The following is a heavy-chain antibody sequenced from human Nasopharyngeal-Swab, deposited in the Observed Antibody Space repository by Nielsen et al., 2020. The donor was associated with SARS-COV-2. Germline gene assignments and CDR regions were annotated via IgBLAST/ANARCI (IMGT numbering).Heavy chain of an antibody. Sequence: SETLSLTCTVSGGSISSSSYYWGWIRQPPGKGLEWIGSIYYSGSTYYNPSLKSRVTISVDTSKNQFSLKLSSVTAADTAVYYCARWAADYWGQGALVTVSS. V-gene: IGHV4-39*07. CDR1: GGSISSSSYY. D-gene: IGHD2-15*01. CDR3: ARWAADY. CDR2: IYYSGST. J-gene: IGHJ4*02.